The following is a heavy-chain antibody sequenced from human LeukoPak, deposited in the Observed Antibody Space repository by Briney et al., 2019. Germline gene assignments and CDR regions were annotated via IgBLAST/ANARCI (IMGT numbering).Heavy chain of an antibody. Sequence: SETLSLTCAIYGGSFSGYYWNWIRQPPGKGLEWIGEINHSGSTNYNPSLKSRVTISVDTSKNQFSLKLSSVAAADTAVYYCARGFGYCSGGSCYSGPYYFDYWGQGTLVTVSS. J-gene: IGHJ4*02. D-gene: IGHD2-15*01. V-gene: IGHV4-34*01. CDR2: INHSGST. CDR3: ARGFGYCSGGSCYSGPYYFDY. CDR1: GGSFSGYY.